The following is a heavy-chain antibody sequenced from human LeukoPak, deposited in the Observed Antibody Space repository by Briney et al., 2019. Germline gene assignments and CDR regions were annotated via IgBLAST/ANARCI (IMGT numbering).Heavy chain of an antibody. CDR2: IKQDGSEK. J-gene: IGHJ6*02. CDR3: ASAGSSWYWYYYGMDV. D-gene: IGHD6-13*01. V-gene: IGHV3-7*01. Sequence: RGSLRLSCAASGFTFSSYWMSWVRQAPGKGLEWVANIKQDGSEKYYVDSVKGRFTISRDNAKNSLYLQMNSLRAEDTAVYYCASAGSSWYWYYYGMDVWGQGTTVTVSS. CDR1: GFTFSSYW.